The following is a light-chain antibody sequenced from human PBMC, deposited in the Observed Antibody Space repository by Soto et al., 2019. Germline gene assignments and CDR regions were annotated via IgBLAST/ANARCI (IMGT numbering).Light chain of an antibody. J-gene: IGKJ1*01. CDR2: DAS. V-gene: IGKV3-11*01. Sequence: EIVLTQSPATLSLSPGERATLSCRASQSVSSYLAWYQQKPGQAPRLLIYDASNRATGIPARFSGSGSGTDFTLTISSLAPEDFEVYYCQQRSNWWTFGQGTKVEIK. CDR3: QQRSNWWT. CDR1: QSVSSY.